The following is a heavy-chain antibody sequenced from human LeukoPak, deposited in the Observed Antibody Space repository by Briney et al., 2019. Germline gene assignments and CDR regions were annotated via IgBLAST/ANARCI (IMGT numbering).Heavy chain of an antibody. CDR1: GFTFSSYA. V-gene: IGHV3-23*01. CDR3: ARRGTSSSWAHFDY. D-gene: IGHD6-13*01. Sequence: GGSLRLSCAASGFTFSSYAMSWVRQAPGKGLEWVSAISGSGGTTFYADSVEGRFTISRDNSKNTLYLQMNSLGVEDTAVYYCARRGTSSSWAHFDYWGQGTLVTVSS. CDR2: ISGSGGTT. J-gene: IGHJ4*02.